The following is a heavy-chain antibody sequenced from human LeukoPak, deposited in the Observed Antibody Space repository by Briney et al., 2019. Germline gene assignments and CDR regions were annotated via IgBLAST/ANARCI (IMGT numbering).Heavy chain of an antibody. CDR2: INPNSGGT. V-gene: IGHV1-2*04. CDR1: GYTFTGYY. J-gene: IGHJ4*02. CDR3: AREGYYDSSGPFDY. D-gene: IGHD3-22*01. Sequence: GASVKVSCKASGYTFTGYYMHWVRQAPGRGLEWMGWINPNSGGTNYAQKFQGWVTMTRDTSISTAYMELSRLRSDDTAVYYCAREGYYDSSGPFDYWGQGTLVTVSS.